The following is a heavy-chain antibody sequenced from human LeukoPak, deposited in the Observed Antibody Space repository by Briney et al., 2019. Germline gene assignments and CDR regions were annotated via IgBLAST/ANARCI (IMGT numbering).Heavy chain of an antibody. D-gene: IGHD5-24*01. Sequence: SETLSLTCTVSGGSISSYYWSWIRQPPGKGLEWIGYIYYSGSTSYNPSLKSRVTISVDTSKNQFSLKLSSVTAADTAVYYCARLAGYRPIYYFDYWGQGTLVTVSS. J-gene: IGHJ4*02. CDR2: IYYSGST. CDR1: GGSISSYY. V-gene: IGHV4-59*08. CDR3: ARLAGYRPIYYFDY.